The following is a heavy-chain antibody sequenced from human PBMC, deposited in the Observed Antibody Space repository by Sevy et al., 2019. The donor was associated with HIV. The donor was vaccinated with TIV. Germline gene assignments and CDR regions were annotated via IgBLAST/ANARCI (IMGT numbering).Heavy chain of an antibody. CDR3: ARKYDSSGYLDY. CDR1: GFTFSNYA. J-gene: IGHJ4*02. Sequence: GGSLRVSCAASGFTFSNYAMNWVRQAPGKGLEWVSGISGSGGSGTKTNYADSVKVRFTISRDDSKNSLFLQLNSLRAEDTAIYYCARKYDSSGYLDYWGQGTLVTVSS. V-gene: IGHV3-23*01. D-gene: IGHD3-22*01. CDR2: ISGSGGSGTKT.